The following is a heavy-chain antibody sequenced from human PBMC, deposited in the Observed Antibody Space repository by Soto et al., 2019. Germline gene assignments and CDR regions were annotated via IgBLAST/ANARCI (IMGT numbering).Heavy chain of an antibody. CDR1: GFTFSSYA. J-gene: IGHJ6*02. CDR3: AKGRITGTSFDGMDV. CDR2: ISGSGGST. D-gene: IGHD1-20*01. V-gene: IGHV3-23*01. Sequence: EVQLLESGGGLVQPGGSLRLSCAVSGFTFSSYAMSWVRQAPGKGLEWVSAISGSGGSTYYADSVKGRFTISRDNPKNTLYLQMNSLRAEDTAVYYCAKGRITGTSFDGMDVWGQGTTVTVSS.